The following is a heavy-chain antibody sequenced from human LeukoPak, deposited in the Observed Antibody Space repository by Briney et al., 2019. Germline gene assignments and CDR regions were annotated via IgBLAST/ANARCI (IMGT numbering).Heavy chain of an antibody. J-gene: IGHJ4*02. V-gene: IGHV3-30-3*01. CDR1: GFTFSSYA. CDR2: ISYDGSNK. CDR3: ARDELMGAATFDY. Sequence: GGSLRLSCAASGFTFSSYAMHWVRQAPGKGLEWVAVISYDGSNKYYADSVKGRFTISRDNSKNTLYLQMNSLRAEDTAVYYCARDELMGAATFDYWGQGTLVTVPS. D-gene: IGHD1-26*01.